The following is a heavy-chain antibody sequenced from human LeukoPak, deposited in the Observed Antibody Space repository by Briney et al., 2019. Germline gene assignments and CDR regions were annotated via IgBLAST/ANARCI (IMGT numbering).Heavy chain of an antibody. J-gene: IGHJ4*02. D-gene: IGHD6-19*01. Sequence: PGGSLRLSCSAPGFTFSNYAMSWVRQASGKGLEWVSSISGSGGSTYYAASVRGRFTISRDNSKNTVSLQMNSLRGEDTALYYCTKGVNSGSIDYWGQGTLVTVSS. CDR1: GFTFSNYA. CDR3: TKGVNSGSIDY. V-gene: IGHV3-23*01. CDR2: ISGSGGST.